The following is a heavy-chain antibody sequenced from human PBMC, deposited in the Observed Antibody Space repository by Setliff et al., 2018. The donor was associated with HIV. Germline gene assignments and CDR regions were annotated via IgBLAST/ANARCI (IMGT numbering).Heavy chain of an antibody. J-gene: IGHJ4*02. CDR1: GYTFTKYD. CDR2: MNPNSGNA. V-gene: IGHV1-8*03. CDR3: ATDSNFGGIVTPWDY. D-gene: IGHD1-26*01. Sequence: ASVKVSCKASGYTFTKYDINWVRQATGQGPEWMGWMNPNSGNAEYAQRFQGRVTLTRNTSISTAYMELSSLTSEDTAVYYCATDSNFGGIVTPWDYWGQGTLVTVSS.